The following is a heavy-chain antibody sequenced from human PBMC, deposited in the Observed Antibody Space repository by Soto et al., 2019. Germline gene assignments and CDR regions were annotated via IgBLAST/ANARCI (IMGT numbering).Heavy chain of an antibody. CDR1: GGYFSGCY. D-gene: IGHD3-10*01. V-gene: IGHV4-34*01. CDR2: INHSGST. Sequence: SETLSLTCAVYGGYFSGCYWSWIRQPPGKGLEWIGEINHSGSTNYNPSLKSRVTISVDTSKNQFSLKLSSVTAADTAVYYCARTVGSSGAYFDYWGQGILVTVSS. CDR3: ARTVGSSGAYFDY. J-gene: IGHJ4*02.